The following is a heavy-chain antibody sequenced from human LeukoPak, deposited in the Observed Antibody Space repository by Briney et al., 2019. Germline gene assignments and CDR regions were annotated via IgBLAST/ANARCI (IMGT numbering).Heavy chain of an antibody. CDR1: GFTFSDYY. CDR2: ISSSGSTI. D-gene: IGHD3-22*01. CDR3: ARDTYYYDSSPYTFDY. V-gene: IGHV3-11*01. J-gene: IGHJ4*02. Sequence: GGSLRLSCAASGFTFSDYYMSWIRQAPGKGLEWVSYISSSGSTIHYADSVKGRFTISRDNAKNSLYLQMDGLRAEDTAVYYCARDTYYYDSSPYTFDYWGQGTLVTVSS.